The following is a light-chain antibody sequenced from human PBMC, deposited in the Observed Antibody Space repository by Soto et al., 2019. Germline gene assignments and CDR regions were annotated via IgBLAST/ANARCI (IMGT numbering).Light chain of an antibody. CDR2: KVN. CDR3: SSFAANDNVV. Sequence: QSALTQPPSASGSPGQSVTISCTGTSSDVGAYDYVCWYQQHPGKAPKLMIYKVNKRPSGVPDRFSGSKSGNTASLTVSGLQAGDEADYYCSSFAANDNVVFGGGTQLTVL. V-gene: IGLV2-8*01. CDR1: SSDVGAYDY. J-gene: IGLJ3*02.